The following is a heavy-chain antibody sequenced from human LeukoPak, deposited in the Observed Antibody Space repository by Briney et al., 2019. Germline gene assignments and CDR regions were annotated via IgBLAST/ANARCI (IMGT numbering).Heavy chain of an antibody. J-gene: IGHJ4*02. D-gene: IGHD2-15*01. CDR2: INSDGSST. CDR3: AKNIVAATPYYFDY. CDR1: GFTFSSYE. V-gene: IGHV3-74*01. Sequence: GGSLRLSCAASGFTFSSYEMTWVRQAPGKGLVWVSRINSDGSSTSYADSVKGRFTISRDNSKNTLYLQMNSLRAEDTAIYYCAKNIVAATPYYFDYWGQGTLVTVSS.